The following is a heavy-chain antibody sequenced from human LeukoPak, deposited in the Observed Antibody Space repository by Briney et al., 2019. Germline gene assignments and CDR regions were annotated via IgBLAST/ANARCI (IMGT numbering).Heavy chain of an antibody. CDR2: ISGSGGST. CDR1: GFTFSSYA. Sequence: GGSLRLSCAASGFTFSSYAMSWARQAPGKGLEWVSAISGSGGSTYYADSVKGRFTISRDNSKNTLYLQMNSLRAEDTAVYYCAKDSRHYYDSSGYYGLFDYWGQGTLVTVSS. D-gene: IGHD3-22*01. V-gene: IGHV3-23*01. CDR3: AKDSRHYYDSSGYYGLFDY. J-gene: IGHJ4*02.